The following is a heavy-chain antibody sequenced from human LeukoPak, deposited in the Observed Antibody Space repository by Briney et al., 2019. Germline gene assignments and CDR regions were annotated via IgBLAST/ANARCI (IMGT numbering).Heavy chain of an antibody. J-gene: IGHJ6*02. CDR1: GYTFTSYG. CDR3: ARRRGSGSYGYYGMDV. Sequence: ASVKVSCKASGYTFTSYGISWVRQAPGQGLEWMGWISAYNGNTNYAQKLQGRVTMTTDTSTSTAYMELRSLRSDDTAVYYCARRRGSGSYGYYGMDVWGQGTTVTVSS. D-gene: IGHD3-10*01. V-gene: IGHV1-18*01. CDR2: ISAYNGNT.